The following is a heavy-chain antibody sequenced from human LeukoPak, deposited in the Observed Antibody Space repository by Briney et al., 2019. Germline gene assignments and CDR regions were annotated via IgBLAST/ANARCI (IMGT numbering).Heavy chain of an antibody. J-gene: IGHJ4*02. CDR2: ISSSGSTI. V-gene: IGHV3-11*04. Sequence: GGSLRLSCAASGFSFSDYYMSWIRQAPGKGLEWVSYISSSGSTIYYADSVKGRFTISRDNAENSLYLQMNSLRAEDSAVYYCARYCTFRTCSGTKFDSWGQGTLVTVSS. D-gene: IGHD1-1*01. CDR3: ARYCTFRTCSGTKFDS. CDR1: GFSFSDYY.